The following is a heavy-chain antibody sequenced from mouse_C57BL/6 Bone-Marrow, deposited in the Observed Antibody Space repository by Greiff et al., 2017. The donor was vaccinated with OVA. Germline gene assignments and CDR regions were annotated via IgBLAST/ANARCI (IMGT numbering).Heavy chain of an antibody. J-gene: IGHJ4*01. D-gene: IGHD3-2*02. Sequence: QVQLQQPGAELVKPGASVKMSCKASGYTFTSYWITWVKQRPGQGLEWIGDIYPGSGSTNYDEKFKSKATLTVDTSSSTAYMQLSSLTSEDSAVYYCARRGDSSGLYAMDYWGQGTSVTVSS. CDR1: GYTFTSYW. CDR2: IYPGSGST. V-gene: IGHV1-55*01. CDR3: ARRGDSSGLYAMDY.